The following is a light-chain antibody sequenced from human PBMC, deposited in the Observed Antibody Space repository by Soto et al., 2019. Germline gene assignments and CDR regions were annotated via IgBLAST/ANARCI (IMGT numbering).Light chain of an antibody. CDR2: DSS. CDR3: QQSNNWPPEIT. J-gene: IGKJ5*01. V-gene: IGKV3-11*01. Sequence: EIVMTQSPATLSLSPGETATVSCRASQSFPRHLAWYQQRPGLPPRLLIYDSSSRATGIPDRFSGSGSGTDFTLTISSLEPEDFAVYYCQQSNNWPPEITFGQGTRLEIK. CDR1: QSFPRH.